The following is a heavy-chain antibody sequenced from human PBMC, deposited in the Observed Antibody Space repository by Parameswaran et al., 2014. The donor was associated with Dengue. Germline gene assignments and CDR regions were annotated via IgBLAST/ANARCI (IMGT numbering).Heavy chain of an antibody. D-gene: IGHD5-12*01. J-gene: IGHJ4*02. V-gene: IGHV1-2*02. CDR2: VNPHSGET. CDR3: ARGGYVHGND. Sequence: WVRQAPGQGLEWMGWVNPHSGETKYAQKFQGRVTMTRDTSISTAYMELSRLRSDDTAVYYCARGGYVHGNDWGQGTLVTVSS.